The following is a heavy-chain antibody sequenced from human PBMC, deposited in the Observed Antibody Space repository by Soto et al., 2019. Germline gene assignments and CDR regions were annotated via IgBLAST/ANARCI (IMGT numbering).Heavy chain of an antibody. V-gene: IGHV1-69*13. D-gene: IGHD5-12*01. J-gene: IGHJ6*02. CDR2: IIPIFGTA. Sequence: ASVKVSCKASGGTFSSYAISWVRQAPGQGLEWMGGIIPIFGTANYAQKFQGRVTITADESTSTAYMELSSLRSEDTALYYCARSRDGYNYYYGMDVWGQGTTVTVSS. CDR3: ARSRDGYNYYYGMDV. CDR1: GGTFSSYA.